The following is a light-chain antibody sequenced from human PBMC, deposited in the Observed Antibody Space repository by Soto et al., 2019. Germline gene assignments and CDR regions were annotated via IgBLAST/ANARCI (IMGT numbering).Light chain of an antibody. CDR2: GNS. CDR3: QSYDSSLSGSV. Sequence: QSVLTQPPSVSGAPGQGVTISCTRSSSNIVAGYDVHWYQQLPGTAPKLLIYGNSNRPSGVPDRFSGSKSGTSASLAITGLQAEDEADYYCQSYDSSLSGSVFGGGTKLTVL. CDR1: SSNIVAGYD. J-gene: IGLJ2*01. V-gene: IGLV1-40*01.